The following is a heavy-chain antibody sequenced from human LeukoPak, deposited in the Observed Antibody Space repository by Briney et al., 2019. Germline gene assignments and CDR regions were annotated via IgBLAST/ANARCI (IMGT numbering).Heavy chain of an antibody. CDR1: GGSFSGYY. V-gene: IGHV4-34*01. D-gene: IGHD3-3*01. CDR2: INHSGST. CDR3: RGATRTGVVYYYYIDV. Sequence: SETLSLTCAVYGGSFSGYYWSWIRQPPGKGLEWIGEINHSGSTNYNPSLKSRVTISVDTSKNQFSLQLSSVTAADTAVYYCRGATRTGVVYYYYIDVWGKGTTDRVPS. J-gene: IGHJ6*03.